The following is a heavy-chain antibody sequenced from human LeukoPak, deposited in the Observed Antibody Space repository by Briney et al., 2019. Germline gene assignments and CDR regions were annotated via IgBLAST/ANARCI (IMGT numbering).Heavy chain of an antibody. D-gene: IGHD5-18*01. CDR3: ARGYPSYLDY. V-gene: IGHV3-33*01. J-gene: IGHJ4*02. Sequence: GGSLRLSCVASGFTFNNYGMYWVRQAPGKGLEWVALIWYDGTNKYYGDSVKGRFTVSRDNSNNTLYLQMNSQRAEDTAVYYCARGYPSYLDYWGQGTLVSVSS. CDR1: GFTFNNYG. CDR2: IWYDGTNK.